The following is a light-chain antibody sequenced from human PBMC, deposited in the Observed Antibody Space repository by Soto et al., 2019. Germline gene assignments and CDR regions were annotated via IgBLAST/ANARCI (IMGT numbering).Light chain of an antibody. V-gene: IGKV3-20*01. Sequence: EIVLTQSPGTLSLSPGERGTLSCRASQSVSSSYLAWYQQHPGQAPRLLLYGASSRATGIPDRFSGSGSETEFTLTIRSLQSEDSALYYCHQYGSSLGVTFGGGTKGDIK. CDR1: QSVSSSY. CDR3: HQYGSSLGVT. J-gene: IGKJ4*01. CDR2: GAS.